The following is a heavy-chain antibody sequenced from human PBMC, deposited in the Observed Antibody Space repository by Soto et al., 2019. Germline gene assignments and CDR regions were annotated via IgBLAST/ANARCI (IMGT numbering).Heavy chain of an antibody. CDR3: ARDNSGWLYYYYAMDV. CDR2: TYYRSKWYN. D-gene: IGHD6-19*01. J-gene: IGHJ6*02. V-gene: IGHV6-1*01. Sequence: SVPLSLTCAISGDSVSSTSAAWKWIRQSPSRGLEWLGRTYYRSKWYNDYAVSVKSRITINPDTSKNQFSLQLNSVTPEDTAVYYCARDNSGWLYYYYAMDVWGQGTTVTVS. CDR1: GDSVSSTSAA.